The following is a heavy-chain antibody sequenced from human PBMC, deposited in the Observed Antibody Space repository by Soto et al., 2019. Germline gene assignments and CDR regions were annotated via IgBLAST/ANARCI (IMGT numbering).Heavy chain of an antibody. D-gene: IGHD6-13*01. CDR1: GYTFTGYY. V-gene: IGHV1-2*04. CDR3: ARDMYSSSWYLYFQH. Sequence: ASVKVSCKASGYTFTGYYMHWVRQAPGQGLEWMGWINPNSGGTNYAQKFQGWVTMTRDTSISTAYMELSRLRSDDTAVYYCARDMYSSSWYLYFQHWGQGTLVTVSS. CDR2: INPNSGGT. J-gene: IGHJ1*01.